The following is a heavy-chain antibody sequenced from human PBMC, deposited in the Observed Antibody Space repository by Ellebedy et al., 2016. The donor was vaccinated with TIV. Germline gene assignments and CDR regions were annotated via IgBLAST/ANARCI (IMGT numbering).Heavy chain of an antibody. CDR1: GFSLSPFSAYW. CDR3: ATDVSYRMDV. CDR2: IKGDGSGA. V-gene: IGHV3-74*01. J-gene: IGHJ6*02. D-gene: IGHD5/OR15-5a*01. Sequence: GESLKISCAASGFSLSPFSAYWMHWVRQAPGKGLVWVSRIKGDGSGATYADSVKGRFNISRDNANNTLYLEMTSLRAEDTAVYYCATDVSYRMDVWGQGTTVTV.